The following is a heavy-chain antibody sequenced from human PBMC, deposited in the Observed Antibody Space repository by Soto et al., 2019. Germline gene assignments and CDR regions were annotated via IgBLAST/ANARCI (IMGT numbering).Heavy chain of an antibody. CDR2: VYYGGST. CDR1: GGSVSSGDYY. CDR3: ARIPVDTYMTYWFDP. J-gene: IGHJ5*02. V-gene: IGHV4-61*08. Sequence: QVRLQESGPGLVKPSETLSLTCTVSGGSVSSGDYYWSWIRQPPGKGLEWVGYVYYGGSTNYNASLKTRVTISADTSNNKFFLRLRSVTAADTAVYYCARIPVDTYMTYWFDPWGQGTLVTVSS. D-gene: IGHD5-18*01.